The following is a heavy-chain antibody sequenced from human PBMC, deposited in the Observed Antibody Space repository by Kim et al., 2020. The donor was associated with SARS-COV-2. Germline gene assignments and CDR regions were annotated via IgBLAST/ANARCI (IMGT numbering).Heavy chain of an antibody. CDR2: I. J-gene: IGHJ5*02. CDR3: TRTTRIPDP. Sequence: IEYGDSVRCRFTIARDNAKNSLYLQMNSLKADDTAVYYCTRTTRIPDPWGQGTLVTVSS. V-gene: IGHV3-11*04.